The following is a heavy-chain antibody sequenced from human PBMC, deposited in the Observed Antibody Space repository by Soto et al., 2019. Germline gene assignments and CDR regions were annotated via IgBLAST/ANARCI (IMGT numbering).Heavy chain of an antibody. V-gene: IGHV1-18*01. J-gene: IGHJ4*02. Sequence: VASVKVSCKGSGYGFTTYGITWVRQAPGQGLEWMAWISAHNGNTNYAQKLQGRVTVTRDTSTSTAYMELRSLRSDDTAVYYCARGRYGDYWGQGALVTLSS. D-gene: IGHD1-1*01. CDR1: GYGFTTYG. CDR2: ISAHNGNT. CDR3: ARGRYGDY.